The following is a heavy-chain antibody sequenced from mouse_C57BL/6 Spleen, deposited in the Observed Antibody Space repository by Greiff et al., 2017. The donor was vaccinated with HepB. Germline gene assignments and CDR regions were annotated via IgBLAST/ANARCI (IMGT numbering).Heavy chain of an antibody. CDR1: GFSFNTYA. CDR2: IRSKSNNYAT. J-gene: IGHJ4*01. Sequence: EVKLVESGGGLVQPKGSLKLSCAASGFSFNTYAMNWVRQAPGKGLEWVARIRSKSNNYATYYADSVKDRFTISRDDSESMLYLQMNNLKTEDTAMYYCVRRSSYGFGAMDYWGQGTSVTVSS. D-gene: IGHD1-1*01. V-gene: IGHV10-1*01. CDR3: VRRSSYGFGAMDY.